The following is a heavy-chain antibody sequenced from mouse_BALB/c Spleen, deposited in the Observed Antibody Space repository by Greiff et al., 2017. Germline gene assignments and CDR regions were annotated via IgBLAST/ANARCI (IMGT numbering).Heavy chain of an antibody. D-gene: IGHD2-1*01. CDR1: GFTFNTYA. J-gene: IGHJ4*01. CDR3: VRGNYYDMDY. Sequence: EVKLVESGGGLVQPKGSLKLSCAASGFTFNTYAMHWVCQAPGKGLEWVARIRSKSNNYATYYADSVKDRFTISRDDSQSMLYLQMNNLKTEDTAMYYCVRGNYYDMDYWGQGTSVTVSS. V-gene: IGHV10-3*03. CDR2: IRSKSNNYAT.